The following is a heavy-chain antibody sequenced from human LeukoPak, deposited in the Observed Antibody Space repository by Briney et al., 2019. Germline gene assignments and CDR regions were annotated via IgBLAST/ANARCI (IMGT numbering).Heavy chain of an antibody. CDR3: AKDGRSTSPGY. CDR2: ISGGGGST. V-gene: IGHV3-23*01. D-gene: IGHD2-2*01. Sequence: GGSLRLSCAASGFIFSISAMSWVRQAPGKGLEWVSSISGGGGSTYYADSVKGRFTISRDNSKNTLYLQMNSLRAEDTAVYYCAKDGRSTSPGYWGQGTLVTVST. J-gene: IGHJ4*02. CDR1: GFIFSISA.